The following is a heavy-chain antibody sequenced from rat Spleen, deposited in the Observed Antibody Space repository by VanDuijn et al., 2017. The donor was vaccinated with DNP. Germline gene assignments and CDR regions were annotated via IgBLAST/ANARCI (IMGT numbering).Heavy chain of an antibody. Sequence: EVQLVESGGGLIPPGRSLKLSCAVSGFTFSDYYMAWVRQAPAKGLEWVATISYNGGTPYYRDSVKGRFTITRDNAQSTLYLQMDSLRSEDTATYYCARHRTIMPYYYAMDAWGQGASVTVSS. V-gene: IGHV5-7*01. CDR3: ARHRTIMPYYYAMDA. CDR2: ISYNGGTP. J-gene: IGHJ4*01. CDR1: GFTFSDYY. D-gene: IGHD1-12*01.